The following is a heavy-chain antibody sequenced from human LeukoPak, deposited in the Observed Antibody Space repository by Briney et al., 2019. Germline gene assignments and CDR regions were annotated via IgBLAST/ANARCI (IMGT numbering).Heavy chain of an antibody. CDR1: GFTFSSYE. CDR2: ISSSGSTI. Sequence: GGSLRLSCAASGFTFSSYEMNWVRQAPGKGLEWVSYISSSGSTIYYADSVKGRFTISRDNAKNSLHLQMNSLRAEDTAVYYCARLGIAVAGASYYWGQGTLVTVSS. D-gene: IGHD6-19*01. CDR3: ARLGIAVAGASYY. V-gene: IGHV3-48*03. J-gene: IGHJ4*02.